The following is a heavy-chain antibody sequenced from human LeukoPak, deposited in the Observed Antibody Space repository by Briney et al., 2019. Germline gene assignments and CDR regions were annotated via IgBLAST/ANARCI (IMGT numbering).Heavy chain of an antibody. D-gene: IGHD2-8*01. V-gene: IGHV4-4*07. CDR1: GGSISSYY. CDR2: IYTSGST. Sequence: SETLSLTCTVSGGSISSYYWSWIRQPAGKGLGWIGRIYTSGSTNYNPSLKSRVTMSVDTSKNQFSLKLSSVTAADTAVYYCARASPMAREDAFDIWGQGTMVTVSS. CDR3: ARASPMAREDAFDI. J-gene: IGHJ3*02.